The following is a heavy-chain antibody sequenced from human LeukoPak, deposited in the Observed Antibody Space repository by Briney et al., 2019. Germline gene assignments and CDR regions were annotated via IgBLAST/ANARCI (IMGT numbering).Heavy chain of an antibody. CDR3: TTVPYYYGSGSYFNIDY. CDR1: GFTFSNAW. J-gene: IGHJ4*02. D-gene: IGHD3-10*01. Sequence: GGSLRLSCAASGFTFSNAWMSWVRQAPGKGLEWVGRIKSKTDGGTTDYAARVKGRFTISRDDSKNTLYLQMNSLKTEDTAVYYCTTVPYYYGSGSYFNIDYWGQGTLVTVSS. V-gene: IGHV3-15*01. CDR2: IKSKTDGGTT.